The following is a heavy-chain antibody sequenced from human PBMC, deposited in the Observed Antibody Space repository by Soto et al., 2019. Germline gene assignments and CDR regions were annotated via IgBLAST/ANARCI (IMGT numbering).Heavy chain of an antibody. V-gene: IGHV4-4*07. Sequence: LSLTCTVSGGSISSYYWSWIRQPAGKGLEWIGRVYTSGSTNYNPSLKSRVTMSVDTSKNQFSLKLSSVTAADTAVYYCARAGYDILTGPGAFDIWGQGTMVTVSS. J-gene: IGHJ3*02. CDR3: ARAGYDILTGPGAFDI. CDR2: VYTSGST. D-gene: IGHD3-9*01. CDR1: GGSISSYY.